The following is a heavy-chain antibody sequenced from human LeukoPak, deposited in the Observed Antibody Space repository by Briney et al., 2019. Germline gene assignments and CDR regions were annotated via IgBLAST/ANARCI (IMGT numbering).Heavy chain of an antibody. Sequence: ASVKVSCKASGYTFTGYYMHWVRQAPGQGLEWMGWMNPNSGGTNYAQKFQGRVTMTRDTSISTAYMELSRLRSDDTAVYYCARVQGYCSSTSCYPDTNFDYWGQGTLVTVSS. V-gene: IGHV1-2*02. CDR2: MNPNSGGT. CDR1: GYTFTGYY. CDR3: ARVQGYCSSTSCYPDTNFDY. D-gene: IGHD2-2*01. J-gene: IGHJ4*02.